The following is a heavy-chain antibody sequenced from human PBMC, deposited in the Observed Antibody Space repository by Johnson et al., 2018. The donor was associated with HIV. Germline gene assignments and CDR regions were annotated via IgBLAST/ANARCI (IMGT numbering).Heavy chain of an antibody. D-gene: IGHD1-26*01. Sequence: QVQLVESGGGVVQPGRSLRLSCAASGFTFSSYAMHWVRQAPGKGLEWGAVISYDGSNKYYADSVTGRFTISSDNSKNTLYLQMNSLRAEDTAVYYCARDRGWELLLGAFDIWGQGTMVTVSS. CDR2: ISYDGSNK. V-gene: IGHV3-30*04. CDR3: ARDRGWELLLGAFDI. J-gene: IGHJ3*02. CDR1: GFTFSSYA.